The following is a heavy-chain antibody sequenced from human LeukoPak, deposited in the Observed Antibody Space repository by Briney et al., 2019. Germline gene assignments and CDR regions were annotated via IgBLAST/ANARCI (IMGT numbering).Heavy chain of an antibody. CDR3: ARDLGSCYGFGCWFDP. CDR2: MYYIGST. V-gene: IGHV4-39*02. J-gene: IGHJ5*02. D-gene: IGHD2-2*01. CDR1: GGSISSSSYY. Sequence: SETLSLTCTVPGGSISSSSYYWGWIRQPPGKGLEWIGSMYYIGSTYYNPSLKSRVTISVDTSKNQFSLKLSSVTAADTAVYYCARDLGSCYGFGCWFDPWGQGTLVTVSS.